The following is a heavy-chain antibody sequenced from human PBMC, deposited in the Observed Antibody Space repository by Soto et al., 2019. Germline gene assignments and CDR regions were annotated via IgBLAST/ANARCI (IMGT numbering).Heavy chain of an antibody. V-gene: IGHV4-59*01. J-gene: IGHJ4*02. Sequence: SETLSLTCAVSGGSINNFYWNWVRQPPGKGLEWIGNIYYSGSTTYNPSLKSRVLMSVDTSKNQFSLNLSSVTAADTAVYYCARNIGYTAVSVWGQGTLVTVSS. CDR3: ARNIGYTAVSV. CDR2: IYYSGST. D-gene: IGHD5-12*01. CDR1: GGSINNFY.